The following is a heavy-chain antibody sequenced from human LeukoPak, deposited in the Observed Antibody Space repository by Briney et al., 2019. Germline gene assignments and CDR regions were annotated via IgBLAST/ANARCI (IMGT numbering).Heavy chain of an antibody. CDR2: ISSSSSYT. D-gene: IGHD5-18*01. CDR3: AKEYGYSYDPTHYYGMDV. J-gene: IGHJ6*02. Sequence: PGGSLRLSCAASGFTFSDYYMSWIRQAPGKGLEWVSYISSSSSYTNYADSVKGRFTISRDNAKNSLYLQMNSLRAEDTAVYYCAKEYGYSYDPTHYYGMDVWGQGTTVTVSS. CDR1: GFTFSDYY. V-gene: IGHV3-11*05.